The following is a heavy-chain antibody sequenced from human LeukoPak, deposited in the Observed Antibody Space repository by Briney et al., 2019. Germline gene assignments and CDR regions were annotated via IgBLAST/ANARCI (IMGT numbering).Heavy chain of an antibody. CDR1: GGSISSGNYY. D-gene: IGHD3-22*01. J-gene: IGHJ4*02. CDR3: ARRASGYSFFDY. Sequence: SETLSLTCTVSGGSISSGNYYWSWFRQPAGKGLEWIGRINPSGNTNYNPSLKSRVTISVDTSKNQFSLKLSSVTAADTAVYYCARRASGYSFFDYWGQGTLVTVSS. V-gene: IGHV4-61*02. CDR2: INPSGNT.